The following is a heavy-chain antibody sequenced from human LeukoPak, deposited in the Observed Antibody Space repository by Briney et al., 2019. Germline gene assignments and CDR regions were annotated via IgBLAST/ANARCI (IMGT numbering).Heavy chain of an antibody. CDR2: ISYDGSNK. CDR1: GFTFDDYA. J-gene: IGHJ4*02. V-gene: IGHV3-30-3*01. D-gene: IGHD6-19*01. Sequence: PGGSLRLSCAASGFTFDDYAMHWVRQAPGKGLEWVAVISYDGSNKYYADSVKGRFTISRDNSKNTLYLQMNSLRAEDTAVYYCARSIAVALDYWGQGTLVTVSS. CDR3: ARSIAVALDY.